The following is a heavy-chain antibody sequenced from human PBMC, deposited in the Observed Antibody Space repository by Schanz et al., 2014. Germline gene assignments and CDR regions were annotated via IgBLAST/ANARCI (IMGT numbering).Heavy chain of an antibody. Sequence: EVQLVESGGGLIQPGGSLRLSCVASGFTVSSNYMSWDRQAPGKGLEWVSVIYSDGRTYYGDSVKGRFTISRDNSKNTLYLQMNSLRDEDTAMYYCAKRCSSTSCSHGAFDIWGQGTMVTVSS. D-gene: IGHD2-2*01. V-gene: IGHV3-53*01. CDR2: IYSDGRT. CDR3: AKRCSSTSCSHGAFDI. J-gene: IGHJ3*02. CDR1: GFTVSSNY.